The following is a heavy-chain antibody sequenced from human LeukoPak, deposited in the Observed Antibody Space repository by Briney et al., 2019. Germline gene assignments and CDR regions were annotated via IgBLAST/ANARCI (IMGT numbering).Heavy chain of an antibody. CDR2: IYSGGST. J-gene: IGHJ3*02. D-gene: IGHD4-23*01. CDR3: ASRTTVADADGFDI. V-gene: IGHV3-66*01. Sequence: GGSLRLSCAASEFTVNSNYMIWVRQAPGKGLEWVSLIYSGGSTYNADSVKDRFTISRDNSKNTVYLQMNSLRAEDTAVYYCASRTTVADADGFDIWGQGTMVTVSS. CDR1: EFTVNSNY.